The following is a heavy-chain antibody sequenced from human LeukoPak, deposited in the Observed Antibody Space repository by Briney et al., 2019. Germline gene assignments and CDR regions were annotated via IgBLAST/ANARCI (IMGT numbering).Heavy chain of an antibody. D-gene: IGHD2-2*01. CDR2: IRYDGSNK. CDR3: ARDLPATPHENDY. V-gene: IGHV3-30*02. J-gene: IGHJ4*02. Sequence: PGGSLRLSCAASGFTFSSYGMHWVRQAPGKGLEWVAFIRYDGSNKYYADSVKGRFTISRGNSKNTLYLQMNSLRAEDTAVYYCARDLPATPHENDYWGQGTLVTVSS. CDR1: GFTFSSYG.